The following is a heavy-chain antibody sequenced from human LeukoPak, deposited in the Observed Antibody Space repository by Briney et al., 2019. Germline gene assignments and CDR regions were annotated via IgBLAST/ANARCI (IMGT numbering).Heavy chain of an antibody. CDR3: AKDSSGYYFRVFAPGIDY. Sequence: GGSLRLSCAASGFTFDDYAMHWVRQAPGKGLEWVSLISGDGGSTYYADSVKGRFTISRDNSKNSLCLQMNSLRTEDTALYYCAKDSSGYYFRVFAPGIDYWGQGTLVTVSS. D-gene: IGHD3-22*01. V-gene: IGHV3-43*02. CDR2: ISGDGGST. J-gene: IGHJ4*02. CDR1: GFTFDDYA.